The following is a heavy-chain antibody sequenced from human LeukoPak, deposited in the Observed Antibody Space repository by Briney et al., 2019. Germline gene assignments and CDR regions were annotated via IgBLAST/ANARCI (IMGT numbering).Heavy chain of an antibody. CDR2: INPSGGST. J-gene: IGHJ4*02. D-gene: IGHD4-23*01. CDR3: ASFDYGGNPKRDY. Sequence: ASVKVSCKASGYTFTGYYMHWVRQAPGQGLEWMGIINPSGGSTSYAQKFQGRVTMTRDTSTSTVYMELSSLRSEDTAVYYCASFDYGGNPKRDYWGQGTLVTVSS. V-gene: IGHV1-46*01. CDR1: GYTFTGYY.